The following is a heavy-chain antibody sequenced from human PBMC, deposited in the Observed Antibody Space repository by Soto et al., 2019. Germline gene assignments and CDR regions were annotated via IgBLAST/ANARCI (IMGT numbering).Heavy chain of an antibody. V-gene: IGHV1-3*01. Sequence: QVQFVQSGAEVKKTGASVKVSCKASGYTFTTYATHWVRQAPGQRLEWMGWINAGNGKTKLSQKFQDRVTITRDTSASTAYMELNSLRSEDTAVYYCTRWVDGAGNFDYWGQGTLVTVSS. D-gene: IGHD1-1*01. CDR3: TRWVDGAGNFDY. CDR2: INAGNGKT. CDR1: GYTFTTYA. J-gene: IGHJ4*02.